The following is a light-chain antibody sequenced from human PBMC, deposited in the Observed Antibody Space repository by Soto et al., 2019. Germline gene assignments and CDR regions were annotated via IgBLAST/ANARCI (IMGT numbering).Light chain of an antibody. CDR3: QQYGGSPFT. CDR1: QSIFNNY. Sequence: EIVLTQSPGTLSLSPRERATLSCRASQSIFNNYLAWYQQKPGQATMLLVYGASFRDTGIPDRFSGSGSGTDFTLTISRLDPEDFAVYYCQQYGGSPFTFGQGTRLEIK. J-gene: IGKJ2*01. CDR2: GAS. V-gene: IGKV3-20*01.